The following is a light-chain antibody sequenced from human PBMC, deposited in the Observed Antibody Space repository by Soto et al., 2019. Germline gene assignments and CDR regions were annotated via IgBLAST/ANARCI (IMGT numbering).Light chain of an antibody. Sequence: DIQMTQSPSTLSASVGDRVTITCRASQSISSWLAWYQQKPGTAPKLLIYKASTLESGVPSRFSGSRSGTEFTLTVSSLQPDDFATYYCQQYNSYAITFGQGTRLEIK. J-gene: IGKJ5*01. V-gene: IGKV1-5*03. CDR2: KAS. CDR1: QSISSW. CDR3: QQYNSYAIT.